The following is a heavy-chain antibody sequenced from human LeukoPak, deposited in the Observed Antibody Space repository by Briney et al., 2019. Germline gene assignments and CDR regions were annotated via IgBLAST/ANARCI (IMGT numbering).Heavy chain of an antibody. CDR2: ISGSGVTT. CDR1: GFTFNSHS. Sequence: GGSLRLSCAASGFTFNSHSMNWVRQAPGKGLEWVSVISGSGVTTYYADSVKGRFTISRDNSKNTLYLQMNSLRAEDTAVYYCAKGDCSSTSCYKSDAFDIWGQGTMVTVSS. CDR3: AKGDCSSTSCYKSDAFDI. V-gene: IGHV3-23*01. J-gene: IGHJ3*02. D-gene: IGHD2-2*02.